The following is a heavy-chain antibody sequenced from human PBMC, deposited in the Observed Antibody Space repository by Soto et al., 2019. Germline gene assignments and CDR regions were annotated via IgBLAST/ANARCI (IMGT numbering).Heavy chain of an antibody. V-gene: IGHV1-18*01. CDR3: ARGRKLLGRFYHYGMDV. D-gene: IGHD3-3*01. J-gene: IGHJ6*02. CDR2: ISAYNGNT. Sequence: QVQLVQSGAEVKKPGASVKVSCKASGYTFTNNGVSWVRQAPGQGLEWMGWISAYNGNTKYAEKLHGRNTAPTDTSTSTAYMELRSLRLDDTAVYYCARGRKLLGRFYHYGMDVWGQGTTVTVSS. CDR1: GYTFTNNG.